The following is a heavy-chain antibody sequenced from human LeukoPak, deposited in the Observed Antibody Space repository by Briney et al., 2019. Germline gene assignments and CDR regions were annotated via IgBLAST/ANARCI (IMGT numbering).Heavy chain of an antibody. D-gene: IGHD5-18*01. CDR2: INPSGGST. CDR3: AVGWIQLWSLDY. J-gene: IGHJ4*02. Sequence: APVKVSCKASGYTFTSYYMHWVRQAPGQGLEWMGIINPSGGSTSYAQKFQGRVTMTRDTSTSTVYMELSSLRSEDTAVYYCAVGWIQLWSLDYWGQGTLVTVSS. V-gene: IGHV1-46*01. CDR1: GYTFTSYY.